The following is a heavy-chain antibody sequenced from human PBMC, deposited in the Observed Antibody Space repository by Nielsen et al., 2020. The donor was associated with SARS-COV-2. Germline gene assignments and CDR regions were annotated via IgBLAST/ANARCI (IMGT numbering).Heavy chain of an antibody. D-gene: IGHD5-18*01. V-gene: IGHV3-23*01. CDR2: ISGSGGST. CDR3: ARGRGYSYGHDAFDI. Sequence: VRQMPGKGLEWVSAISGSGGSTYYADSVKGRFTISRDNSKNTLYLQMNSLRAEDTAVYYCARGRGYSYGHDAFDIWGQGTMVTVSS. J-gene: IGHJ3*02.